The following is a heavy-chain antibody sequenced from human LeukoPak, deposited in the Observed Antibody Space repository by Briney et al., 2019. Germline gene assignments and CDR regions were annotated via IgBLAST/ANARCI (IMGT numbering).Heavy chain of an antibody. CDR1: GFTFSSYS. J-gene: IGHJ4*02. V-gene: IGHV3-48*04. Sequence: GGSLRLSCAASGFTFSSYSMNWVRQAPGKGLEWVSYISSSSSTIYYADSVKGRFTISRDNAKNSLYLQMNSLRAEDTAVYYCARDARGMKVLFDYWGQGTLVTVSS. CDR3: ARDARGMKVLFDY. CDR2: ISSSSSTI. D-gene: IGHD3-10*01.